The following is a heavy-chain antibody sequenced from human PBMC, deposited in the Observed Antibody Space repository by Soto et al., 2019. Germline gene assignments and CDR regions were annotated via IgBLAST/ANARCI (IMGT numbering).Heavy chain of an antibody. Sequence: TLSLTCTVSGGSISSGGYYWSWIRQHPGKGLEWIGYIYYSGSTYYNPSLKSRVTISVDTSKNQFSLKLSSVTAADTAVYYCARVLYGDYVFILWGQGTLVTVSS. J-gene: IGHJ4*02. CDR3: ARVLYGDYVFIL. CDR2: IYYSGST. V-gene: IGHV4-31*03. CDR1: GGSISSGGYY. D-gene: IGHD4-17*01.